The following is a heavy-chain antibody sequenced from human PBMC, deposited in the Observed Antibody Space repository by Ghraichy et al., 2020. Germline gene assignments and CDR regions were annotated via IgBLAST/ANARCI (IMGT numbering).Heavy chain of an antibody. CDR2: IYYSGST. CDR1: GGSISSSSYY. J-gene: IGHJ4*02. D-gene: IGHD6-19*01. Sequence: SETLSLTCTVSGGSISSSSYYWGWIRQPPGKGLEWIGSIYYSGSTYYNPSLKSRVTISVDTSKNQFSLKLSSVTAADTAVYYCARGGPKQWLVPLDYWGQGTLVTVSS. CDR3: ARGGPKQWLVPLDY. V-gene: IGHV4-39*01.